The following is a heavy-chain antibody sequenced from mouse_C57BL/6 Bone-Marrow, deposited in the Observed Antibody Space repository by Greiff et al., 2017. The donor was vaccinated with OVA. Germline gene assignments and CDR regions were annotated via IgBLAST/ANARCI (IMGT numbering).Heavy chain of an antibody. CDR2: ISYDGSN. Sequence: DVKLQESGPGLVKPSQSLSLTCSVTGYSITSGYYWNWIRQFPGNKLEWMGYISYDGSNNYNPSLKNRISITRDTSKNQFFLKLNSVTTEDTATYYCARGDTTYYFDYWGQGTTLTVSS. D-gene: IGHD1-1*01. J-gene: IGHJ2*01. CDR1: GYSITSGYY. CDR3: ARGDTTYYFDY. V-gene: IGHV3-6*01.